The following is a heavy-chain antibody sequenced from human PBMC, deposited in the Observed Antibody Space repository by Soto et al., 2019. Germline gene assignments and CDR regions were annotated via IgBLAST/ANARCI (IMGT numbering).Heavy chain of an antibody. CDR2: IIPIGATV. Sequence: QVQLVQSGAEVKKPGSSVKVSCKASGGTFSNYALISWVRQAPGQGLEWMGGIIPIGATVNYAQTFQGRVTITADESTSTVYMDLGSLRSEDTAVYYCARDLLGFGYTYADVWGQGTTVTVSS. J-gene: IGHJ6*02. CDR3: ARDLLGFGYTYADV. V-gene: IGHV1-69*12. CDR1: GGTFSNYA. D-gene: IGHD3-10*01.